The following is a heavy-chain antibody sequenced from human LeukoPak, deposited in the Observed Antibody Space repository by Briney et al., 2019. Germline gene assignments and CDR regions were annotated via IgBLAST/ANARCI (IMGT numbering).Heavy chain of an antibody. J-gene: IGHJ6*02. Sequence: GGSLRLSCAASGFTVSSNYMSWVRQAPGKGLEWVSVIYSGGSTYYADSVKGRFTISRDNSKNTLYLQMNSLRAEDTAVYYCARGYCSSTSCYARYYYYYGMDVWAKGPRSPSP. D-gene: IGHD2-2*01. CDR3: ARGYCSSTSCYARYYYYYGMDV. CDR2: IYSGGST. V-gene: IGHV3-66*01. CDR1: GFTVSSNY.